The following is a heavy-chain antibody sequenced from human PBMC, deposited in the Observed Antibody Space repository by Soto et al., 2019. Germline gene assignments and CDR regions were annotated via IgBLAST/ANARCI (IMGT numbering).Heavy chain of an antibody. CDR2: IYYSGST. V-gene: IGHV4-31*03. Sequence: SETLSLTCTVSGGSISSGGYYWSWIRQHPGKGLEWIGYIYYSGSTYYNPSLKSRVTISVDTSKNQFSLKLSSVTAADTAVYYCTTDRGIVEAVIFDSWGQGTLVTVSS. CDR1: GGSISSGGYY. CDR3: TTDRGIVEAVIFDS. D-gene: IGHD1-26*01. J-gene: IGHJ4*02.